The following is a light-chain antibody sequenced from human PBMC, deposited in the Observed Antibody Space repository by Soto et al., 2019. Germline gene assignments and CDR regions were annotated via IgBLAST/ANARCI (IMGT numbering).Light chain of an antibody. CDR1: QSVSIN. V-gene: IGKV3-15*01. CDR3: QQYNKGPPWT. J-gene: IGKJ1*01. CDR2: SAS. Sequence: DTVMTHSLANLSVSPGERATLSCRACQSVSINLAWYQQRPGQAXTLXIYSASTRATGIPARFSGSGCGTEFTLPTISLQSADFAVYYCQQYNKGPPWTFGQGTKVDIK.